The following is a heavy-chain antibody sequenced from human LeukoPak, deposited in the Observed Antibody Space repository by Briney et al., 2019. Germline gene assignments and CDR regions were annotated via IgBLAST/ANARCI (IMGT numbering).Heavy chain of an antibody. CDR2: VYYSWST. CDR1: GGSISSYY. CDR3: ARTSRHYYGSGSNLTPWPAGMDV. Sequence: SETLSLTCSVSGGSISSYYWTWIRQPPGKGLEWIGYVYYSWSTDYNPSLNGRATISVDTSTNQFSLKMNSVTAADTAVYYCARTSRHYYGSGSNLTPWPAGMDVWGQGTTVTVSS. J-gene: IGHJ6*02. D-gene: IGHD3-10*01. V-gene: IGHV4-59*01.